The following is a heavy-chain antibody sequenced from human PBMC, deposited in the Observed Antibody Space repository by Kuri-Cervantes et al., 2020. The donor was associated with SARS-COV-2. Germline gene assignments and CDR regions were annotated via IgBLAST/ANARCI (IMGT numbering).Heavy chain of an antibody. J-gene: IGHJ3*02. Sequence: SVKVSCKASGGTFSSYAISWVRQAPGQGLEWMGRIIPILGTANYAQKFQGRVTITADKSTSTAYMELSSLRSEDTAVYYCAAWGFPIVGATGPDAFDIWGQGTRGT. CDR3: AAWGFPIVGATGPDAFDI. CDR2: IIPILGTA. CDR1: GGTFSSYA. D-gene: IGHD1-26*01. V-gene: IGHV1-69*04.